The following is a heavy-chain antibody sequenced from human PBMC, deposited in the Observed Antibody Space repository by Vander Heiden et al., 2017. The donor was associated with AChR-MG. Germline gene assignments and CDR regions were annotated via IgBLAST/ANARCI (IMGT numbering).Heavy chain of an antibody. Sequence: EVQLVESGGGLVQPGGSLRLSCAASGFTFSSYWMSWVRQAPGKGLEWVANIKQDGSEKYYVDSVKGRFTISRDNAKNSLYLQMNSLRAEDTAVYYCARAKYYDFWSGYYSTFDYWGQGTLVTVSS. D-gene: IGHD3-3*01. CDR2: IKQDGSEK. J-gene: IGHJ4*02. CDR3: ARAKYYDFWSGYYSTFDY. CDR1: GFTFSSYW. V-gene: IGHV3-7*01.